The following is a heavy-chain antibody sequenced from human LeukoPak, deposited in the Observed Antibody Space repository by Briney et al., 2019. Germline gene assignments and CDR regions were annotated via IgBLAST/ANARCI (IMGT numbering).Heavy chain of an antibody. Sequence: GGSLRLSCAASGFIFSDYFMSWIRQAPGKGLEWVAYMGGNGKIINYADSVKGRFTISRDNAKNSLYLQMNSLRAEDTAVYYCARDPGAAASPEYFQHWGQGTLVTVSS. CDR1: GFIFSDYF. V-gene: IGHV3-11*04. D-gene: IGHD6-13*01. J-gene: IGHJ1*01. CDR2: MGGNGKII. CDR3: ARDPGAAASPEYFQH.